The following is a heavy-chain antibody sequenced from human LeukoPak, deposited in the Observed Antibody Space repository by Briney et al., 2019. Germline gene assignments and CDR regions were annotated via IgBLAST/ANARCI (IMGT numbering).Heavy chain of an antibody. CDR2: IYYSGST. Sequence: PSQTLSLTCTVSGGSISSGGYYWSWIRQHPGKGLEWIGYIYYSGSTYYNPSLKSRVTISVDTSKNQFSLKLSSVTAADTAVYYCASGVYYDYVWGSCGNPLDYWGQGTLVTVSS. CDR1: GGSISSGGYY. CDR3: ASGVYYDYVWGSCGNPLDY. J-gene: IGHJ4*02. V-gene: IGHV4-31*03. D-gene: IGHD3-16*01.